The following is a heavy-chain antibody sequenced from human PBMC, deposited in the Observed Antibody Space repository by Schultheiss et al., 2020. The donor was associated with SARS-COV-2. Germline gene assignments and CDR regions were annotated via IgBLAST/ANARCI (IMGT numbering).Heavy chain of an antibody. CDR2: MNPNSGNT. CDR1: GGTFNSHA. V-gene: IGHV1-18*01. J-gene: IGHJ4*02. D-gene: IGHD5-24*01. Sequence: ASVKVSCKVSGGTFNSHAISWVRQAPGQGLEWMGWMNPNSGNTGYAQKLQGRVTMTTDTSTSTAYMELRSLRSDDTAVYYCASYGHGYNWLRYWGQGTLVTVSS. CDR3: ASYGHGYNWLRY.